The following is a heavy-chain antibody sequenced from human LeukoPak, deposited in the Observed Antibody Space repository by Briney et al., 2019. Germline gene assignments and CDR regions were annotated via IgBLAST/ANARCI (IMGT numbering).Heavy chain of an antibody. Sequence: GGSLRLSCSASGFTFSNYDMHWVRQAPGQELEYVSGITSLGYNTDYAVSVKGRFTISRDNSKNTLYLQMISLSAEDTAVYYCVKVAGAGLLYYFDYWGQGTLVTVSS. CDR1: GFTFSNYD. CDR2: ITSLGYNT. CDR3: VKVAGAGLLYYFDY. D-gene: IGHD7-27*01. J-gene: IGHJ4*02. V-gene: IGHV3-64D*09.